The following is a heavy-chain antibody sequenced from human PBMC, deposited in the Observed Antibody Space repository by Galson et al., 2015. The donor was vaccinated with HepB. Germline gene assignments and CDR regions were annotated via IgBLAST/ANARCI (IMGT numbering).Heavy chain of an antibody. D-gene: IGHD3-3*01. V-gene: IGHV3-30*18. Sequence: SLRLSCAASGFTFSSYAMSWVRQAPGKGLEWVAVISYDGSNKYYADSVKGRFTISRDNSKNTLYLQMNSLRAEDTAVYYCAKEPRWSGYRYFDYWGQGTLVTVSS. J-gene: IGHJ4*02. CDR1: GFTFSSYA. CDR2: ISYDGSNK. CDR3: AKEPRWSGYRYFDY.